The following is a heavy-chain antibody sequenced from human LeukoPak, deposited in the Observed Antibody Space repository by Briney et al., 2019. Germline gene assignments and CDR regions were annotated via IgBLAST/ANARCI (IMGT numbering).Heavy chain of an antibody. CDR2: ISWNSGGI. CDR3: AKDIAAAGKSGFDY. D-gene: IGHD6-13*01. CDR1: GFTFDDYA. V-gene: IGHV3-9*01. J-gene: IGHJ4*02. Sequence: PGRSLRLSCAASGFTFDDYAMHWVRQAPGKGLEWVSGISWNSGGIGYADSVKGRFTISRDNAKNSLYLQMNSLRAEDTALYYCAKDIAAAGKSGFDYWGQGTLVTVSS.